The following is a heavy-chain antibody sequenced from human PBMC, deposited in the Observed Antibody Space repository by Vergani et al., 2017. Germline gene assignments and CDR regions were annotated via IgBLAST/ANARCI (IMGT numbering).Heavy chain of an antibody. CDR2: IYTSGST. J-gene: IGHJ6*03. V-gene: IGHV4-4*08. CDR3: ARTVDDYTFYYYYYYMDV. Sequence: QVQLQESGPGLVKPSQTLSLTCTVSGGSISSYYWSWIRQPPGKGLEWIGYIYTSGSTNYNPSLKSRVTISVDTSKNQFSLKLSSVTAADTAVYYCARTVDDYTFYYYYYYMDVWGKGTTVTVSS. D-gene: IGHD5-24*01. CDR1: GGSISSYY.